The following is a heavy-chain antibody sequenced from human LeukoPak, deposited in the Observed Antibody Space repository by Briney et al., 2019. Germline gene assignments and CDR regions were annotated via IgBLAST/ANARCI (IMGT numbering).Heavy chain of an antibody. CDR3: AKEVYDSSGFDY. CDR2: ISSSSSYI. V-gene: IGHV3-21*01. Sequence: GGSLRLSCAASGFTFSSYSMNWVRQAPGKGLEWVSSISSSSSYIYYADSVKGRFTISRDNSKNTLYLQMNSLRAEDTAVYYCAKEVYDSSGFDYWGQGTLVTVSS. J-gene: IGHJ4*02. CDR1: GFTFSSYS. D-gene: IGHD3-22*01.